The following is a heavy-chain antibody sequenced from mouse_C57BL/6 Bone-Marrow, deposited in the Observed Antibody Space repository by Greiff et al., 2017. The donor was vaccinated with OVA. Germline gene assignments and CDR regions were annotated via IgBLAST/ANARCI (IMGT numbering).Heavy chain of an antibody. V-gene: IGHV5-9*01. J-gene: IGHJ2*01. CDR3: ARPRGNYFDY. CDR2: ISGGGGNT. Sequence: EVQVVESGGGLVKPGGSLKLSCAASGFTFSSYTMSWVRQTPEKRLEWVATISGGGGNTYYPDSVKGRFTISRDNARNTLYLQMRSLRSEDTALYYCARPRGNYFDYWGQGTTLTVSS. CDR1: GFTFSSYT.